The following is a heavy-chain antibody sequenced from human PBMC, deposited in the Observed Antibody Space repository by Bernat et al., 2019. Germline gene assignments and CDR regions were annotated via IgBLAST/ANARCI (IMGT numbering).Heavy chain of an antibody. V-gene: IGHV4-34*01. CDR3: ARGPTYNWNYLFY. Sequence: QVQLHQWGAGLLKPSATLSLTCAVYGGSFNDYYLTWVRQSPGKGLEWIGEINHSGITNYNPSLKSRITISVDTSKNQFSIRLSSVTAADTAVYYCARGPTYNWNYLFYWGQGTLVTVSS. CDR1: GGSFNDYY. J-gene: IGHJ4*02. CDR2: INHSGIT. D-gene: IGHD1-20*01.